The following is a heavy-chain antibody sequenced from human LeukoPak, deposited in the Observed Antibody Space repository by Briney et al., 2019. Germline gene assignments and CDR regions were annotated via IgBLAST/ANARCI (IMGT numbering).Heavy chain of an antibody. CDR3: AREHSGYDSYYYYCMDV. D-gene: IGHD5-12*01. CDR2: IYTSGST. J-gene: IGHJ6*03. Sequence: SETLSLTRTVSGGSISRYYWSWIRQPAGKGLEWIVRIYTSGSTNYNPSLKTRVTMSVDTSKNQFSLKLSSVTAADTAVYYCAREHSGYDSYYYYCMDVWGKGTTVTVSS. V-gene: IGHV4-4*07. CDR1: GGSISRYY.